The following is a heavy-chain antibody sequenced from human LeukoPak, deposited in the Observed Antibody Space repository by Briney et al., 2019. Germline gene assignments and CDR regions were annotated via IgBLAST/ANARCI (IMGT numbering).Heavy chain of an antibody. CDR3: ARRGGSSSRRSPIDY. CDR1: GFTFSDYW. D-gene: IGHD6-6*01. Sequence: GSLRLSCTASGFTFSDYWMTWVRKAPGKGPEWVANIKQDGSQRYYVDSVRGRFTISRDNAKNSLFPQMNGLRAEDTAVYYCARRGGSSSRRSPIDYWGQGTLVTVSS. J-gene: IGHJ4*02. CDR2: IKQDGSQR. V-gene: IGHV3-7*01.